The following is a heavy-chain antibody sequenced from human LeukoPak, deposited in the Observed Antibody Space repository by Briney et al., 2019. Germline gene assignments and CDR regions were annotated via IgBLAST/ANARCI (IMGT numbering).Heavy chain of an antibody. CDR1: GFTFGDYA. V-gene: IGHV3-43*02. D-gene: IGHD3-9*01. J-gene: IGHJ6*02. Sequence: TGGSLRLSCAASGFTFGDYAMHWVRQAPGKGLEWVSLISGDGGSTYYADSVKGRFTISRDNSKNSLYLQMNSLRTEDTALYYCAKDEGGLRYFDWLFYYYYGMDVWGQGTTVTVSS. CDR3: AKDEGGLRYFDWLFYYYYGMDV. CDR2: ISGDGGST.